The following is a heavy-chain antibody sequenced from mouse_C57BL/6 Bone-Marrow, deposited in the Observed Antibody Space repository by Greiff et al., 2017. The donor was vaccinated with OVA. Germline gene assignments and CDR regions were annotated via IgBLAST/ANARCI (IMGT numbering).Heavy chain of an antibody. CDR1: GFTFSDYG. V-gene: IGHV5-15*01. J-gene: IGHJ3*01. D-gene: IGHD2-1*01. CDR2: ISNLAYSI. CDR3: ARQDGNTWFAY. Sequence: EVKLMDSGGGLVQPGGSLKLSCAASGFTFSDYGMAWVRQAPRKGPEWVAFISNLAYSIYYADTVTGRFTISRENAKNTLYLEMSSLRSEDTAMYYCARQDGNTWFAYWGQGTLVTVSA.